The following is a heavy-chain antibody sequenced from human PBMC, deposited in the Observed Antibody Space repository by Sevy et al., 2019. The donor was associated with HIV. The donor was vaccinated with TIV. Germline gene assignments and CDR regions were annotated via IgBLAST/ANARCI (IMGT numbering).Heavy chain of an antibody. V-gene: IGHV3-23*01. Sequence: GGSQRLSCVASGFNFNIYSMSWVRQAPGKRLEGVSTLSFGCGRINHAASVQARFTMSRADSKKTVYLEMNSLRPEDRAVYYCAREGCTNPHDYWGQGTLVTVSS. J-gene: IGHJ4*02. CDR3: AREGCTNPHDY. D-gene: IGHD2-8*01. CDR1: GFNFNIYS. CDR2: LSFGCGRI.